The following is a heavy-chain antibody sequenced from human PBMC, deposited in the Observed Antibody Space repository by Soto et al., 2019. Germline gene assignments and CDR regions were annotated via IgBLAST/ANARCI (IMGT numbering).Heavy chain of an antibody. Sequence: QVQLVQSGAEVKKPGASVKVSCKASGYSFSSYAISWVRQAPGQGLEGMGWISAHNGKTNYPQKLQGRVTMTTDTSTSKANRELRGWKSENRAVYSGGGGITPRLTGSYGAKETLFTASS. CDR1: GYSFSSYA. V-gene: IGHV1-18*01. D-gene: IGHD3-16*01. CDR2: ISAHNGKT. J-gene: IGHJ4*02. CDR3: GGGITPRLTGSY.